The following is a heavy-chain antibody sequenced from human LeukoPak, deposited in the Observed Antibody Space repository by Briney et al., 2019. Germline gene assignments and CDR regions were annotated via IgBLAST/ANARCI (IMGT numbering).Heavy chain of an antibody. CDR3: ARGAYCTNGVCYYYYMDV. D-gene: IGHD2-8*01. V-gene: IGHV1-8*03. Sequence: ASVKVSCKASGYTFTSYGISWVRQAPGQGLEWMGWMNPNSGNTGYAQKFQGRVTITRNTSISTAYMELSSLRSEDTAVYYCARGAYCTNGVCYYYYMDVWGKGTTVTISS. CDR1: GYTFTSYG. J-gene: IGHJ6*03. CDR2: MNPNSGNT.